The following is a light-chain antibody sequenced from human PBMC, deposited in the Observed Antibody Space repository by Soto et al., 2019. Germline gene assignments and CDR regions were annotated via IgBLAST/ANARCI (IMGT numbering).Light chain of an antibody. CDR1: QIVSSAY. Sequence: EIVLTQSPGTLSLSPGERATLSCRASQIVSSAYLAWYQQRPGQAPRLLIYAASTRATGIPDRFSGSGSGTDFTLTISRLEPEDFAVYYCQQSHTSFTFGQGTRLEI. CDR3: QQSHTSFT. CDR2: AAS. V-gene: IGKV3-20*01. J-gene: IGKJ5*01.